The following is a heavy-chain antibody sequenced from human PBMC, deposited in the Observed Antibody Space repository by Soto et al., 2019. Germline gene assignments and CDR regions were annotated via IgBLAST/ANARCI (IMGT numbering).Heavy chain of an antibody. D-gene: IGHD6-6*01. CDR3: ARAPGPQYSSSSIPPGWYFDY. CDR1: GSTFPSDI. CDR2: ISAYNGNT. J-gene: IGHJ4*02. Sequence: APGQACCKASGSTFPSDIISLVRHDPEQRLVCMGCISAYNGNTSCAQKLHGRVTMTTDTSSSRAYMELRSLRSDDTAVYYCARAPGPQYSSSSIPPGWYFDYWGQRNLVTASS. V-gene: IGHV1-18*01.